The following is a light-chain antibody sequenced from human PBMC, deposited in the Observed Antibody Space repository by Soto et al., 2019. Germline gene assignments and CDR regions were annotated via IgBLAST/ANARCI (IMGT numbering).Light chain of an antibody. V-gene: IGKV4-1*01. CDR2: SAS. CDR1: QSFLSSSNNKNY. J-gene: IGKJ4*01. Sequence: DFVMTQSPDSRAVSLGEGATSNCKSSQSFLSSSNNKNYLAWHQQTPGPPPKVLIYSASTRESRVPDRFSGSASGTDLPLTISSLPAEDVAVYCCQHYYTSPLTFGGGTKVDI. CDR3: QHYYTSPLT.